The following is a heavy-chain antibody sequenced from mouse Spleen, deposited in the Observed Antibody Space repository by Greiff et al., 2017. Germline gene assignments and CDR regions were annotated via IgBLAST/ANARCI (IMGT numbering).Heavy chain of an antibody. J-gene: IGHJ4*01. Sequence: EVKLVESGGGLVKPGGSLKLSCAASGFTFSDYGMHWVRQAPEKGLEWVAYISSGSSTIYYADTVKGRFPISRDNAKNTLFLQMTSLRSEDTAMYYCAREIGGNYVYYYAMDYWGQGTSVTVSS. CDR2: ISSGSSTI. CDR3: AREIGGNYVYYYAMDY. V-gene: IGHV5-17*01. D-gene: IGHD2-1*01. CDR1: GFTFSDYG.